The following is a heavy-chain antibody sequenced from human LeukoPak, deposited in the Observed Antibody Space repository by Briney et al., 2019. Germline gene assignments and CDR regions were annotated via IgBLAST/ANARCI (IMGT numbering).Heavy chain of an antibody. CDR2: ISSSSYI. J-gene: IGHJ4*02. CDR3: ARDTPETGFDY. CDR1: GFTFSSYS. V-gene: IGHV3-21*01. D-gene: IGHD5-24*01. Sequence: GGSLRLSCAASGFTFSSYSMNWVRQAPGKGLEWVSSISSSSYIYYADSVKGRSTISRDNAKNSLYLQMNSLRAEDTAVYYCARDTPETGFDYWGQGTLVTVSS.